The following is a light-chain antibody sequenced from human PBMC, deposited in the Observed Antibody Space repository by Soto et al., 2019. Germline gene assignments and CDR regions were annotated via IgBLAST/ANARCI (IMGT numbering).Light chain of an antibody. J-gene: IGKJ3*01. CDR1: QSIGNW. CDR3: QQYNSYV. CDR2: KAS. V-gene: IGKV1-5*03. Sequence: DIQMTQTPSSLSASVGDRGILTCRASQSIGNWLAWYQQKPGKAPKLLIYKASSLESGVPTRFSGSGSGTDFTLTISSLQPEDFATYYCQQYNSYVFGPGTKVDI.